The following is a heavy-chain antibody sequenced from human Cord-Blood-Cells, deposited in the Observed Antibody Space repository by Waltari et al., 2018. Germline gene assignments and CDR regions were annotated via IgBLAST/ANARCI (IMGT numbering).Heavy chain of an antibody. D-gene: IGHD1-1*01. CDR2: ISWNSGSI. J-gene: IGHJ4*02. CDR1: GFTFDDYA. CDR3: AKDQLGPTGGYFDY. Sequence: EVQLVESGGGLVQPGRSLRLACAASGFTFDDYAMHWVRQAPGKGREWVSGISWNSGSIGYADSVKCRFTISRDNAKNSLYLQMNSLRAEDTALYYCAKDQLGPTGGYFDYWGQGTLVTVSS. V-gene: IGHV3-9*01.